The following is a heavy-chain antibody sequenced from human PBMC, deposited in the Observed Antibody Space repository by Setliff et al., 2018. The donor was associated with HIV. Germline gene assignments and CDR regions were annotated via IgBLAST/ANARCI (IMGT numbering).Heavy chain of an antibody. Sequence: SETLSLTCTVSGGSISSGSYYWSWIRQPAGKGLEWIGHIYTSGSTNYNPSLKSRVTISVDTSKNQFSLKLSSVTAADTAVYYCAAATTLDSWGQGTLVTVS. CDR1: GGSISSGSYY. J-gene: IGHJ5*02. CDR3: AAATTLDS. V-gene: IGHV4-61*09. D-gene: IGHD1-26*01. CDR2: IYTSGST.